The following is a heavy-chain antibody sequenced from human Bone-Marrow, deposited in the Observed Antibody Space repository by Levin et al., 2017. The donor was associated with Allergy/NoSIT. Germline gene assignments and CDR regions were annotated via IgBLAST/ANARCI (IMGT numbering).Heavy chain of an antibody. J-gene: IGHJ6*02. CDR3: TTGAVAAAAPTGYSYYFGMDV. Sequence: PGGSLRLSCAGSGFSFTNAWMNWVRQAPGKGLGWVGRVKSKGDGGATDYAVPVKGRFTISRDDSNSTLFLHMSGLKPEDTAVYYCTTGAVAAAAPTGYSYYFGMDVWGQGTTVTVS. V-gene: IGHV3-15*07. CDR1: GFSFTNAW. D-gene: IGHD2-2*01. CDR2: VKSKGDGGAT.